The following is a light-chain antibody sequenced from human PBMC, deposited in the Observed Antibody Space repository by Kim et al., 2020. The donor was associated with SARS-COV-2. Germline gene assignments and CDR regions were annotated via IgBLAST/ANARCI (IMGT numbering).Light chain of an antibody. CDR3: SSYTSSSTLVV. V-gene: IGLV2-14*03. Sequence: SITISGTGTRRNVGGYNYVSWYQQHPGKAPKLMIYDVSNRPSGVSNRFSGSKSGNTASLTISGLQAEDEADYYCSSYTSSSTLVVFGGGTQLTVL. CDR1: RRNVGGYNY. CDR2: DVS. J-gene: IGLJ2*01.